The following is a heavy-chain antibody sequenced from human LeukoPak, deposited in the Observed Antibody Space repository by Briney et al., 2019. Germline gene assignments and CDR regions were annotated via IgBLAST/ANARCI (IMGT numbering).Heavy chain of an antibody. Sequence: PGRSLRLSCAASGFTFGSYAMHWVRQAPGKGLEWVAVISYDGSNKYYADSVKGRFTISRDNSKNTLYLQMNSLRAEDTAVYYCARGDYGDYVSGFDYWGQGTLVTVSS. V-gene: IGHV3-30-3*01. J-gene: IGHJ4*02. CDR3: ARGDYGDYVSGFDY. D-gene: IGHD4-17*01. CDR1: GFTFGSYA. CDR2: ISYDGSNK.